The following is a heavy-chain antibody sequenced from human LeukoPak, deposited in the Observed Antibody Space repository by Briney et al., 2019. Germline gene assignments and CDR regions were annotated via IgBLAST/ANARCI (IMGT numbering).Heavy chain of an antibody. V-gene: IGHV3-23*01. Sequence: GGSLRLSCVASGFTFSSYAMSWVRRAPGKGLEWVSAISGSGGSTYYADSVKGRFAISRDNSKNTLYLQMNSLGVEDTAVYYCAKGTFDWSFPLYFDSWGQGILVTVSS. J-gene: IGHJ4*02. D-gene: IGHD3-9*01. CDR1: GFTFSSYA. CDR2: ISGSGGST. CDR3: AKGTFDWSFPLYFDS.